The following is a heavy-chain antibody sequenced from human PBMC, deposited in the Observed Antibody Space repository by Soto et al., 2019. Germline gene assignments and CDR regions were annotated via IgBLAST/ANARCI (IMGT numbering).Heavy chain of an antibody. J-gene: IGHJ4*01. Sequence: SVKVSCKASGGTFSSYAFSWVRQAPGQGLEWMGGIIPIFGTANYAQKFQGRVTITADKSTSTAYMELSSLRYDDTAVYYCAISRYCSSTSCFYFFGYWSHGTLVIVYS. CDR2: IIPIFGTA. CDR1: GGTFSSYA. V-gene: IGHV1-69*06. D-gene: IGHD2-2*01. CDR3: AISRYCSSTSCFYFFGY.